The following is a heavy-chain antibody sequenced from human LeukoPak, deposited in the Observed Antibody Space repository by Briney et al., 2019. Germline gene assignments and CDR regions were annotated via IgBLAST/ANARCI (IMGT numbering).Heavy chain of an antibody. CDR1: GDSISSYY. D-gene: IGHD3-10*01. J-gene: IGHJ6*03. Sequence: SETLSHTCTVSGDSISSYYWTWIRQPAGKGLEWIGRIYASGTTNYNPSLKSRVTISVDTSKNQFSLKLSSVTAADTAVYYCARDKRFGDHYYYYYMDVWGKGTTVTVSS. CDR2: IYASGTT. CDR3: ARDKRFGDHYYYYYMDV. V-gene: IGHV4-4*07.